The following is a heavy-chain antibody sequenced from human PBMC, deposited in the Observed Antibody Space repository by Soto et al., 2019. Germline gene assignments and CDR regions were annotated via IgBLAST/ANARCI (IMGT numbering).Heavy chain of an antibody. J-gene: IGHJ4*02. D-gene: IGHD2-21*02. CDR1: GYTFTSYA. Sequence: QVPLVQSGAEVKKPGASVKVSCKASGYTFTSYAMHWVRQAPGQRLEWMGWINAGNGNTKYSQKFQGRVTITRDTSASTAYMELSSLRSEDTAVYYCARDELAYCGGDCYTLGYWGQGTLVTVSS. V-gene: IGHV1-3*01. CDR3: ARDELAYCGGDCYTLGY. CDR2: INAGNGNT.